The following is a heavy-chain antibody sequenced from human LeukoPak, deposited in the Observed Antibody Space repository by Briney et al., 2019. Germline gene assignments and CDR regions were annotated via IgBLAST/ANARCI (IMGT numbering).Heavy chain of an antibody. J-gene: IGHJ4*02. Sequence: SETLSLTCAVYGGSFSGYYWSWIRQPPGKGLEWIGEINHSGSTNYNPSLKSRVPISVDTSKNQFSLKLSSVTAADTAVYYCARGTVDGSGGFNYYFDYWGQGTLVTVSS. CDR3: ARGTVDGSGGFNYYFDY. D-gene: IGHD3-10*01. CDR2: INHSGST. V-gene: IGHV4-34*01. CDR1: GGSFSGYY.